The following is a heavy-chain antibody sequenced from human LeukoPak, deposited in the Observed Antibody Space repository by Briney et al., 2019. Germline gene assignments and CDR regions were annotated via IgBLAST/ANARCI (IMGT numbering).Heavy chain of an antibody. D-gene: IGHD3-16*01. CDR2: IYYSGST. V-gene: IGHV4-59*08. CDR3: ARHRPLMDAFDI. Sequence: PSETLSLTCAVYGGSFSGYYWSWIRQPPGKGLEWIGYIYYSGSTNYNPSLKSRVTISVDTSKNQFSLKLSSVTAADTAVYYCARHRPLMDAFDIWGQGTMVTVSS. CDR1: GGSFSGYY. J-gene: IGHJ3*02.